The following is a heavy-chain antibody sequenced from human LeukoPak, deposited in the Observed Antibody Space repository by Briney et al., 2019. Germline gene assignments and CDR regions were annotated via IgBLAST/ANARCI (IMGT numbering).Heavy chain of an antibody. V-gene: IGHV3-48*01. D-gene: IGHD3-3*01. CDR1: GFTFTIFG. J-gene: IGHJ3*02. CDR2: IDARSGIT. CDR3: ARTYDFGRGPPGDTFDN. Sequence: GGSLRLSCAASGFTFTIFGLNWVRQAPGKGPEWVSYIDARSGITYYADSVQGRFTISRDDARESVFLQMDGLRVDDTAVYYCARTYDFGRGPPGDTFDNWGPGTWVIVSA.